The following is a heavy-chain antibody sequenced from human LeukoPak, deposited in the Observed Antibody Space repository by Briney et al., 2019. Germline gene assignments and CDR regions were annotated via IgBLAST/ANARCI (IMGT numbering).Heavy chain of an antibody. CDR2: IIPIFGTA. V-gene: IGHV1-69*13. CDR1: GGTFSSYA. J-gene: IGHJ4*02. Sequence: ASVKVSCKASGGTFSSYAISWVRQAPGQGLEWMGGIIPIFGTANYAQKFQDRVTITADESTSTAYMELSSLRSEDTAVYYCARGARSRVTTEFYFDYWGQGTLVTVSS. D-gene: IGHD4-17*01. CDR3: ARGARSRVTTEFYFDY.